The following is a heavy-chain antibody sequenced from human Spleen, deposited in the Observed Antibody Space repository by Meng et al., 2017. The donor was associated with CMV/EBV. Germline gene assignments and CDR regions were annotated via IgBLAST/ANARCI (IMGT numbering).Heavy chain of an antibody. CDR1: GASANTFRNNF. CDR2: INHSGSA. CDR3: ARALVVNHYYDSSGYYHLCAFDT. V-gene: IGHV4-34*01. J-gene: IGHJ3*02. D-gene: IGHD3-22*01. Sequence: SETLSLTCIVHGASANTFRNNFWTWMRQPPGGRLEWIGEINHSGSATYNPSLRSRVTISADTSKNQFSLRLNSVTAEDTAMYFCARALVVNHYYDSSGYYHLCAFDTWGQGGMVTVSS.